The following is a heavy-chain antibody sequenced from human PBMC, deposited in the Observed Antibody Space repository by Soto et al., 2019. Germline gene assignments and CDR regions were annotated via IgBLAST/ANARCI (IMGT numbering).Heavy chain of an antibody. CDR3: ARDDSDYYYGMDV. CDR1: GFTVSSNY. Sequence: EVQLVESGGGLVQPGGSLRLSCAASGFTVSSNYMSWVRQAPGKGLEWVSVIYSGGSTYYADSVKGRFTISRHNSKNTLYLQMNGLRAEVTAVYYCARDDSDYYYGMDVWGQGTTVTVSS. V-gene: IGHV3-53*04. CDR2: IYSGGST. J-gene: IGHJ6*02. D-gene: IGHD5-18*01.